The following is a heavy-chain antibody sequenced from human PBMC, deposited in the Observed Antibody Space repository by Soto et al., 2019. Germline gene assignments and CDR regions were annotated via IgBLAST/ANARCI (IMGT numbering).Heavy chain of an antibody. V-gene: IGHV4-39*01. CDR2: IYYSGST. CDR3: ARHFCSGHGLVGFYFDY. D-gene: IGHD3-10*02. Sequence: SETLSLTCTVSGGSISSSSYYWGWIRQPPGKGLEWIGSIYYSGSTYYNPSLKRRVTISVDTSKNQFSLKLRSVTAADTAVYYCARHFCSGHGLVGFYFDYWGQGTLVTVSS. J-gene: IGHJ4*02. CDR1: GGSISSSSYY.